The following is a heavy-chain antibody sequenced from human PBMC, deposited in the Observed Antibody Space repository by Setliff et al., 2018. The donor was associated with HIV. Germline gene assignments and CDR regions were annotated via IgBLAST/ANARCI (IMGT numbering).Heavy chain of an antibody. D-gene: IGHD1-7*01. CDR1: GYTFSSDG. J-gene: IGHJ4*02. V-gene: IGHV1-18*01. Sequence: ASVKVSCKASGYTFSSDGISWVRQAPGHGLEWMGWSNAYNGNTNYIEKLQGRVTMTTDTSTSTAYMALRSLRSDDTAVYYCARDAPGNTESAPGYWGQGTQVTVSS. CDR3: ARDAPGNTESAPGY. CDR2: SNAYNGNT.